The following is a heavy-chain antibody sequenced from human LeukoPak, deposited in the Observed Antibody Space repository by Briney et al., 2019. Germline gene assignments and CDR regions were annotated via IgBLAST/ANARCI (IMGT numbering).Heavy chain of an antibody. CDR3: ARDYADYVGYFFFDY. CDR2: LSGGGETT. J-gene: IGHJ4*02. Sequence: GGSLRLSCGASGFTFNNYAMNSVRQAPGKGLEWVSSLSGGGETTYYADSAKGRFTISRDNSQNTLYQQMNSLTAEDTAVYYRARDYADYVGYFFFDYWGQGTLVTVSS. CDR1: GFTFNNYA. D-gene: IGHD4-17*01. V-gene: IGHV3-23*01.